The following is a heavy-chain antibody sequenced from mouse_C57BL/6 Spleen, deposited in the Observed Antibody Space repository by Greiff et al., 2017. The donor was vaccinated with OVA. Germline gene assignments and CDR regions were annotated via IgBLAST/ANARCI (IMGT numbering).Heavy chain of an antibody. CDR2: ISSGGDYI. J-gene: IGHJ3*01. Sequence: EVMLVESGEGLVKPGGSLKLSCAASGFTFSSYAMSWVRQTPEKRLEWVAYISSGGDYIYYADTVKGRFTISRDNARNTLYLQMSSLKSEDTAMYYCTSPLYYYGSSPFAYWGQGTLVTVSA. CDR1: GFTFSSYA. CDR3: TSPLYYYGSSPFAY. D-gene: IGHD1-1*01. V-gene: IGHV5-9-1*02.